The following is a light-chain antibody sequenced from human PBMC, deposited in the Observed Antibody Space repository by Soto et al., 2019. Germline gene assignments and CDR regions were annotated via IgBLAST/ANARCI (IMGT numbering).Light chain of an antibody. Sequence: QSLLTQPPSASGTPGPRVTISCSGSNSNIGTHYVSWYQQLPGTAPKLLMYRNNQRPSGVPDRFSGSKSGTSASLAISGLRSEDEADYYCAAWDDSLFWVFGGGTQLTVL. CDR2: RNN. J-gene: IGLJ3*02. CDR1: NSNIGTHY. CDR3: AAWDDSLFWV. V-gene: IGLV1-47*01.